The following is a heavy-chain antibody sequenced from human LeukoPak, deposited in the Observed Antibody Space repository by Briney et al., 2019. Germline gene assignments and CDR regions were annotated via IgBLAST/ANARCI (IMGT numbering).Heavy chain of an antibody. J-gene: IGHJ6*04. V-gene: IGHV4-31*03. CDR3: AGESCSSTSCYGRVDYYYYGMDV. CDR2: IYYSGST. D-gene: IGHD2-2*01. CDR1: GGSISSGGYY. Sequence: PSETLSLTCTVSGGSISSGGYYWSWIRQHPGKGLECIGYIYYSGSTYYNPSLKSRVTISVDRSKNQFSLKLSSVTAADTAVYYCAGESCSSTSCYGRVDYYYYGMDVWGKGTTVTVSS.